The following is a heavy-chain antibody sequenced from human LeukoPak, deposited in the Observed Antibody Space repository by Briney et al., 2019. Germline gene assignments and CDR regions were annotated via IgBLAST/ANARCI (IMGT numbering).Heavy chain of an antibody. CDR3: ARRRSAYYYSSFDI. CDR1: GFTFSDYY. D-gene: IGHD3-22*01. V-gene: IGHV3-11*01. CDR2: ISTSGSTI. J-gene: IGHJ3*02. Sequence: GGSLRLSCAASGFTFSDYYMNWIRQAPGKGLEWVADISTSGSTIYYADSVKGRFTISRDNARDSLDLQMNSLRAEDTAVYYCARRRSAYYYSSFDIWGQGTMVTVSS.